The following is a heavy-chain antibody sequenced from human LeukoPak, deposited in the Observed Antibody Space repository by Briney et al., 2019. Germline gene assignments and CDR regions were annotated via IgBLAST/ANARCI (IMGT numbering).Heavy chain of an antibody. CDR2: INHSGST. CDR1: GGSFSGYY. V-gene: IGHV4-34*01. J-gene: IGHJ4*02. D-gene: IGHD5-24*01. Sequence: PSETLSLTCAVYGGSFSGYYWSWIRQPPGKGLEWIGEINHSGSTNYNPSLKSRVTISVDTSKNQFSLKLSSVTAADTAVYYCAREFGMATNRALDYWGQGTLVTVSS. CDR3: AREFGMATNRALDY.